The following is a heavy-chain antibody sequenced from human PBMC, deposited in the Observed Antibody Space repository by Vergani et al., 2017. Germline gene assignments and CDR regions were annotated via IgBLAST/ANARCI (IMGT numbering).Heavy chain of an antibody. D-gene: IGHD6-13*01. CDR3: AREIAAAGFSYYYYYMDV. J-gene: IGHJ6*03. CDR2: IYTSGST. Sequence: QVQLQESGPGLVKPSQTLSLTCAVSGYSISSGSYYWSWIRQPAGKGLEWIGRIYTSGSTNYNPSLKSRVTMSVDTSKNQFSLKLSSVTAADTAVYYCAREIAAAGFSYYYYYMDVWGKGTTVTVSS. CDR1: GYSISSGSYY. V-gene: IGHV4-61*02.